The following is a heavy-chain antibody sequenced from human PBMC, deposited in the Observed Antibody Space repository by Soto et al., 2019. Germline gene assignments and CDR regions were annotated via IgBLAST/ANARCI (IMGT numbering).Heavy chain of an antibody. V-gene: IGHV1-18*01. CDR1: GYTFTSYG. D-gene: IGHD3-10*01. CDR2: ISAYNGNT. CDR3: ARDREVRGVTGFYYGMDV. Sequence: QVQLVQSGAEVKKPGASVKVSCKASGYTFTSYGISWVRQAPGQGLEWMGWISAYNGNTNYAQKLQGRVTMTTDTTTNTAYKELRSRRSDDTAVYYCARDREVRGVTGFYYGMDVWGQGTTVTVSS. J-gene: IGHJ6*02.